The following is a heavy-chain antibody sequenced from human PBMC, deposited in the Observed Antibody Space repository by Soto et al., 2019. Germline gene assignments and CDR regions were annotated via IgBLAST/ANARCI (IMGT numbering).Heavy chain of an antibody. CDR3: AKAPFYSSGWYQYFLH. CDR1: GFTFSSYA. CDR2: ISGSGGST. D-gene: IGHD6-19*01. V-gene: IGHV3-23*01. Sequence: GGSLRLSCAASGFTFSSYAMSWVRQAPGKGLEWVSAISGSGGSTYYADSVKGRFTISRDNSKKTLYLQMNILRAEDTAVYYCAKAPFYSSGWYQYFLHWGQGTLLKISS. J-gene: IGHJ1*01.